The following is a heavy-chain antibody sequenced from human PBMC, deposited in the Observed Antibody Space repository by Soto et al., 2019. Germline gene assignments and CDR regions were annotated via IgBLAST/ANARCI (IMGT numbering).Heavy chain of an antibody. D-gene: IGHD6-6*01. CDR2: INHSGST. Sequence: SETLSLTCAVYGGSFSGYYWSWIRQPPGKGLEWIGEINHSGSTNYNPSLKSRVTISVDTSKNQFSLKLSSVTAADTAVYYCARVRHSPIAALPYWFDPWGQGTLVTVSS. J-gene: IGHJ5*02. V-gene: IGHV4-34*01. CDR1: GGSFSGYY. CDR3: ARVRHSPIAALPYWFDP.